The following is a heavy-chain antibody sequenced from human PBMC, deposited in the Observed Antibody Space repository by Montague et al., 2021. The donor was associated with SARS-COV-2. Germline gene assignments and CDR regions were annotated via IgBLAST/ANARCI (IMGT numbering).Heavy chain of an antibody. CDR2: IYSGGSST. CDR1: GFTFSSYA. V-gene: IGHV3-23*03. D-gene: IGHD3-3*01. J-gene: IGHJ3*02. Sequence: SLRLSFSASGFTFSSYAMNWVRQAPGKGLEWVSVIYSGGSSTYYADSVKGRFTISRDNSKNTLYLQMNSLRAEDTAVYYCAKDVAIKHDFWSGYRYDAFDIGGQGTMVTVSS. CDR3: AKDVAIKHDFWSGYRYDAFDI.